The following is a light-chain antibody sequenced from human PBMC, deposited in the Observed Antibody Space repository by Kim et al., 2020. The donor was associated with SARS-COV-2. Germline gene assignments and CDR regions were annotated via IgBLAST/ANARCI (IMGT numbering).Light chain of an antibody. CDR3: QQYNNWPPWT. CDR2: GAS. Sequence: SPGERATRSCRASQSVSTNLAWYQQKPGQAPRLLIFGASARATGIPARFSGSGSGTEFTLTISSLQSEDFAVYYCQQYNNWPPWTFGQGTQVDSK. V-gene: IGKV3-15*01. J-gene: IGKJ1*01. CDR1: QSVSTN.